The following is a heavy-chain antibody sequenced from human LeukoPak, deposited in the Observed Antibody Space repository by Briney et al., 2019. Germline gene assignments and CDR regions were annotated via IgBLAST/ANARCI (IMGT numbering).Heavy chain of an antibody. D-gene: IGHD3-22*01. CDR2: IKQDGSEK. CDR3: ARDYYDSSGYYGVVYYDY. V-gene: IGHV3-7*01. Sequence: GGSLRLPCAASGFTFSSYWVSWVRQAPGKGLEWVANIKQDGSEKYYVDSVKGRFTISRDNAKNSLYLQMNSLRAEDTAVYYCARDYYDSSGYYGVVYYDYWGQGTLVTVSS. J-gene: IGHJ4*02. CDR1: GFTFSSYW.